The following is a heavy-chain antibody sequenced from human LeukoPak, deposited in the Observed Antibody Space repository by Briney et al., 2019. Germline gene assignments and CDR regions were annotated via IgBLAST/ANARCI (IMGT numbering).Heavy chain of an antibody. D-gene: IGHD3-22*01. CDR3: ARGGYYYDAYDSVDY. J-gene: IGHJ4*02. Sequence: PGGSLRLSCAASGITFGIYWMSWVRQAPGKGLEWVSYISSSSSTIYYADSVKGRFTISRDNAKNSLFLQLTSLRAEDTGFYYCARGGYYYDAYDSVDYWGQGTLVTVSS. V-gene: IGHV3-48*01. CDR1: GITFGIYW. CDR2: ISSSSSTI.